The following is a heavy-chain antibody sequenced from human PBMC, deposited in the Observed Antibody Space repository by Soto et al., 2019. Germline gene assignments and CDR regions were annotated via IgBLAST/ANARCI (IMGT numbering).Heavy chain of an antibody. D-gene: IGHD1-26*01. CDR2: ISYTGTT. CDR3: ARGDDGKSDTFDV. CDR1: GGSISINYY. V-gene: IGHV4-59*01. Sequence: PSETLSVTCTVSGGSISINYYWNWIRQPPGKGLEWIGYISYTGTTNYNPSLRSRVTISVDTSKNQFSMNLRSVTAADTAVYYCARGDDGKSDTFDVWGQWQMVT. J-gene: IGHJ3*01.